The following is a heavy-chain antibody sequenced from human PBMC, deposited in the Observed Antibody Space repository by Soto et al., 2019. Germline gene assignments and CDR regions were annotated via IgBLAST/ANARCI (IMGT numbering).Heavy chain of an antibody. D-gene: IGHD5-12*01. Sequence: QITLKESGPTLVKPTQTLTLTCTLSGSSLSTSGVGVGWIRQPPGKALEWLALIYWDDDKRYSPFLKSRLTITKDTSKNQVVLTLTNMDPVDTATYYCAHKGDGYRGFKYWGQGTLVTVSS. V-gene: IGHV2-5*02. CDR3: AHKGDGYRGFKY. CDR1: GSSLSTSGVG. CDR2: IYWDDDK. J-gene: IGHJ4*02.